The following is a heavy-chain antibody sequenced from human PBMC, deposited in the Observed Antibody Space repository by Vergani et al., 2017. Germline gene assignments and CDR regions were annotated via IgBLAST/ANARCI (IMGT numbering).Heavy chain of an antibody. CDR1: GYSISSGYY. CDR2: IYHSGST. J-gene: IGHJ4*02. V-gene: IGHV4-38-2*01. D-gene: IGHD5-18*01. CDR3: ARYVDTAMTEPYFDY. Sequence: QVQLQESGPGLVKPSETLSLTCAVSGYSISSGYYWDWIRQPPGKGLEWIGSIYHSGSTYYNPSLKSRVTISVDTSKNQFSLKLSSVTAADTAVYYCARYVDTAMTEPYFDYWGQGTLVTVSS.